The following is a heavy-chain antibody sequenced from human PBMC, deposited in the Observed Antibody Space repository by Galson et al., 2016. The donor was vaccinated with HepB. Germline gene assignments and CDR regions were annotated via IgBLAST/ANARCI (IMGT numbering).Heavy chain of an antibody. J-gene: IGHJ4*02. V-gene: IGHV3-21*01. CDR2: ISYSGDFI. D-gene: IGHD2/OR15-2a*01. CDR1: GFTFSTYS. Sequence: SLRLSCAASGFTFSTYSMHWVRQAPGKGLEWVSFISYSGDFIDYADSVKGRFTVSRDNAKNSLHLQMNSLRAEDTAVYFCARLFYGPDYWGQGTLVTVSS. CDR3: ARLFYGPDY.